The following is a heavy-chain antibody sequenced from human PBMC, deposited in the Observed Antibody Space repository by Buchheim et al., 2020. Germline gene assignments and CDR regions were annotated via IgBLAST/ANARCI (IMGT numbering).Heavy chain of an antibody. J-gene: IGHJ6*02. CDR2: IWYDGSNK. CDR1: GFTFSSYG. Sequence: QVQLVESGGGVVQPGRSLRLSCAASGFTFSSYGMHWVRQAPGKGLEWVAVIWYDGSNKYYADSVKGRFTISRDNSKNTLYLQMNRLRAEDTAVYYCARETHYYGSGSFPPGTWYYGMDVWGQGTT. D-gene: IGHD3-10*01. V-gene: IGHV3-33*01. CDR3: ARETHYYGSGSFPPGTWYYGMDV.